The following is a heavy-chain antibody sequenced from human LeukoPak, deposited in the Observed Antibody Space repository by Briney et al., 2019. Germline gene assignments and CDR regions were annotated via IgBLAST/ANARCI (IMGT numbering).Heavy chain of an antibody. V-gene: IGHV3-21*01. J-gene: IGHJ4*02. D-gene: IGHD6-13*01. CDR1: GFTFSSYS. CDR3: ARGGVFPGSSWGNFDY. Sequence: GGSLRLSCAASGFTFSSYSMNWVRQAPGKGLEWVSSISSSSSYIYYADSVKGRFTISRDNAKNSLYLQMNSLRAEDTAVYYCARGGVFPGSSWGNFDYWGQGTLVTVSS. CDR2: ISSSSSYI.